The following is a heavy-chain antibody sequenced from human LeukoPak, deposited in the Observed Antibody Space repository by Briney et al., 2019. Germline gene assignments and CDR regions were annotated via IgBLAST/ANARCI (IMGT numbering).Heavy chain of an antibody. CDR2: IIPIFGTA. Sequence: SVKVSCKASVGTFSSYAISWVRQAPGQGLEWMGGIIPIFGTANYAQKFQGRVTITADESTSTAYMELSSLRSEDTAVYYCARDGSMGSIAARWSWFDPWGQGTLVTVSS. CDR1: VGTFSSYA. V-gene: IGHV1-69*13. D-gene: IGHD6-6*01. CDR3: ARDGSMGSIAARWSWFDP. J-gene: IGHJ5*02.